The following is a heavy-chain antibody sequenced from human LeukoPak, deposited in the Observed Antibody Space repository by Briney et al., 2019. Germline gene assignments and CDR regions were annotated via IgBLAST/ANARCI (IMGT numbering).Heavy chain of an antibody. D-gene: IGHD6-19*01. CDR2: IISSSSGSSI. CDR1: GFTFSSYS. V-gene: IGHV3-21*04. J-gene: IGHJ5*02. CDR3: VHSLYSSGWYVDWGSWFDP. Sequence: GGSLRLSCAASGFTFSSYSMNWVRQAPGKGLEWVSSIISSSSGSSIYYADSVKGRFTISRDNSKNTLYLQMNSLRAEDTAVYYCVHSLYSSGWYVDWGSWFDPWGQGTLVTVSS.